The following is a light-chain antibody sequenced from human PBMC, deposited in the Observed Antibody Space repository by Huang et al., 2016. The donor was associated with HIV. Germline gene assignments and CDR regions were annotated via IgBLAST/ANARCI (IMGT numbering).Light chain of an antibody. CDR2: SAS. Sequence: EVVMTQSPAILSVSPGERATLSCRASQSVTSNLAWYQQKPGQAPRLLIYSASTRATGIPARFGGSGSGTEFTLTISSLQSEDFAVYYCQHYNNWPWWTFGQGTKVEIK. V-gene: IGKV3-15*01. CDR1: QSVTSN. CDR3: QHYNNWPWWT. J-gene: IGKJ1*01.